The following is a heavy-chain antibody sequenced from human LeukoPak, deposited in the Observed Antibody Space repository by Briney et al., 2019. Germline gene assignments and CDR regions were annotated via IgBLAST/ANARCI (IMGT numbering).Heavy chain of an antibody. CDR3: ARGSKIAARRGYFDY. CDR2: INPNSGGT. Sequence: GASVKVSCKASGYTFTGYYMHWVRQAPGQGLEWMGWINPNSGGTNYAQKFQGRVTMTRDTSIGTAYMELSGLTSDDTAVYYCARGSKIAARRGYFDYWGQGTLVTVSS. CDR1: GYTFTGYY. J-gene: IGHJ4*02. D-gene: IGHD6-6*01. V-gene: IGHV1-2*02.